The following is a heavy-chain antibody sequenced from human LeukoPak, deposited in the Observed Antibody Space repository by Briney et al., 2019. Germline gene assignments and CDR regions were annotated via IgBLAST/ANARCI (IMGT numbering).Heavy chain of an antibody. Sequence: GGTLRLSCAASGFTFSSYGMSWVRQAPGKGLEWVSYISSSGSTIYYADSVKGRFTISRDNAKNSLYLQMNSLRAEDTAVYYCAKVGMSGTTDFYWGQGTLVTVSS. J-gene: IGHJ4*02. CDR2: ISSSGSTI. CDR3: AKVGMSGTTDFY. V-gene: IGHV3-48*04. D-gene: IGHD3-10*01. CDR1: GFTFSSYG.